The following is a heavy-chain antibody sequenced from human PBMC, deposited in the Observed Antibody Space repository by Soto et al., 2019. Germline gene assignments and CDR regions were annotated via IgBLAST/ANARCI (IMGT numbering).Heavy chain of an antibody. J-gene: IGHJ6*02. CDR3: AKANRGYYSRKDV. V-gene: IGHV3-43D*04. CDR1: GFTFGGYA. Sequence: GGSLRLSCAASGFTFGGYAMHWVRQAPGKGPEWVSLISWDGRSTNYAHSVRGRFTISRDNSKNSLYLQMNSLRPEDTALYHCAKANRGYYSRKDVWGQGTTVTVSS. D-gene: IGHD3-10*01. CDR2: ISWDGRST.